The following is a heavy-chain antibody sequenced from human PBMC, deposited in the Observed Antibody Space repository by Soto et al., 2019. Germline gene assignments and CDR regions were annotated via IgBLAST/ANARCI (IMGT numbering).Heavy chain of an antibody. Sequence: QVQLVESGGGVVQPGRSLRLSCAASGFTFSDHGMHWVRQAPGKGLEWVTFISYDGSETYYADSVKGRFTFSRDDSKSTVYLQMNSLRFEDTAVYYCAKGGWPLDSWGQGTLVTVSS. D-gene: IGHD2-15*01. V-gene: IGHV3-30*18. CDR3: AKGGWPLDS. CDR1: GFTFSDHG. CDR2: ISYDGSET. J-gene: IGHJ4*02.